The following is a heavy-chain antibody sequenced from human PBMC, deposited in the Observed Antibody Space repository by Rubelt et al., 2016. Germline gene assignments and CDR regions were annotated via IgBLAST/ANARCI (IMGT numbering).Heavy chain of an antibody. Sequence: RWVRRSPGKGLEWVSGIGGGTSNTYYADSVRGRFTISRDNSKSTLFLQMSSLSADATAVYYCASRGVREVAGLDYWGQGTLVTVSS. CDR2: IGGGTSNT. V-gene: IGHV3-23*01. D-gene: IGHD6-19*01. CDR3: ASRGVREVAGLDY. J-gene: IGHJ4*02.